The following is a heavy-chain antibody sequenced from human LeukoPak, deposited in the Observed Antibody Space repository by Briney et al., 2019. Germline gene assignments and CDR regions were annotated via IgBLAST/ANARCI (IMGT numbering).Heavy chain of an antibody. Sequence: ASVKVSCKASGYTFTDYYVHWVRQAPGEGLGWMGWINHHTGGAQYAQKFQGRVTMTRDMSIITVYMQLSSLRSDDTAVYYCARHGSAGGYSYNSGMDVWGQGTTVTVSS. CDR2: INHHTGGA. CDR3: ARHGSAGGYSYNSGMDV. V-gene: IGHV1-2*02. D-gene: IGHD3-16*01. CDR1: GYTFTDYY. J-gene: IGHJ6*02.